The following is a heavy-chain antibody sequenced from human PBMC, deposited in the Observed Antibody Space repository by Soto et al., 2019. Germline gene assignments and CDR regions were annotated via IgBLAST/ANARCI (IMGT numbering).Heavy chain of an antibody. CDR3: AGRDGYNFAEYFQH. Sequence: QVELQESGPGTGEPSETPSLPRPVSGGSVSRCSYYWSWLPQPPGKGLEWIGYIYYSGSTNYNPSLKSRVTISVDTSKNQFSLKLSSVTAADTAVYYCAGRDGYNFAEYFQHWGQGTLVTVSS. J-gene: IGHJ1*01. CDR1: GGSVSRCSYY. CDR2: IYYSGST. V-gene: IGHV4-61*01. D-gene: IGHD5-12*01.